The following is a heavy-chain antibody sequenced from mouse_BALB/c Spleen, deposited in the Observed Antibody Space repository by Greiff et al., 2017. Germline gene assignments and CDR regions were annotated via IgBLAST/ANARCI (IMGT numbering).Heavy chain of an antibody. CDR3: ARDGAMDY. Sequence: QVQLKQPGAELVMPGASVKMSCKASGYTFTDYWMHWVKQRPGQGLEWIGAIDTSDSYTSYNQKFKGKATLTVDESSSTAYMQLSSLTSEDSAVYYCARDGAMDYWGQGTSVTVSS. CDR2: IDTSDSYT. D-gene: IGHD2-3*01. CDR1: GYTFTDYW. V-gene: IGHV1-69*01. J-gene: IGHJ4*01.